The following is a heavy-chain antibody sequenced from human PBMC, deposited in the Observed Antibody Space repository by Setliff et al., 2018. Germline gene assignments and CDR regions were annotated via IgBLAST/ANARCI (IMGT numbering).Heavy chain of an antibody. D-gene: IGHD1-26*01. V-gene: IGHV3-48*01. J-gene: IGHJ6*02. CDR2: ISSSSSTI. Sequence: SLRLSCAASGFTFSSYSMNWVRQAPGRGLEWVSYISSSSSTIYYADSVKGRFTISRDNAKNSLYLQMNSLRAEDTAVYYCARDLAGATYYYYYGMDVWGQGTTVTVSS. CDR1: GFTFSSYS. CDR3: ARDLAGATYYYYYGMDV.